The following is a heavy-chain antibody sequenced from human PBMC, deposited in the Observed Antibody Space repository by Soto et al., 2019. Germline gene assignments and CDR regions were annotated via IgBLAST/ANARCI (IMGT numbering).Heavy chain of an antibody. V-gene: IGHV4-59*01. CDR1: GASIGGYD. Sequence: SETLCLTCTVPGASIGGYDVSWIRQPPGKGLEWIGFIHYSGSTNNNPSLKSRVTISTDTSKNQFSLKLTSVTAADTAVYYCASIFDFLTGYFEYWGQGTLVTVSS. CDR2: IHYSGST. CDR3: ASIFDFLTGYFEY. D-gene: IGHD3-9*01. J-gene: IGHJ4*02.